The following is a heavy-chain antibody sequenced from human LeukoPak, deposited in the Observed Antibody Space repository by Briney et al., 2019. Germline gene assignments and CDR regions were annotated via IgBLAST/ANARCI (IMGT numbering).Heavy chain of an antibody. CDR1: ADSITIYY. D-gene: IGHD3-10*01. CDR3: ARAEPRRTYYYGSGSYLTRGTVVNWFDP. CDR2: IDHTGST. V-gene: IGHV4-59*12. Sequence: SETLSLTCSVPADSITIYYWTWIRQPPGKGLEWIGYIDHTGSTNYSPSLNSRVTISRDTSKNQFSLKLSSVTAADTAVYYCARAEPRRTYYYGSGSYLTRGTVVNWFDPWGQGTLVTVSS. J-gene: IGHJ5*02.